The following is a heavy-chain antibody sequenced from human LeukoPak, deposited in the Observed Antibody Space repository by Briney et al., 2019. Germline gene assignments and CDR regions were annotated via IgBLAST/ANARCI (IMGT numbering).Heavy chain of an antibody. J-gene: IGHJ4*02. D-gene: IGHD6-13*01. Sequence: SETLSLTRTVSGGSISSYYWSWIRQPPGKGLEWIGYIYYSGSTNYNPSLKSRVTISVDTSKNQFSLKLSSVTAADTAVYYCARYAGYSSSWYKGGGPFDYWGQGTLVTVSS. CDR3: ARYAGYSSSWYKGGGPFDY. CDR1: GGSISSYY. CDR2: IYYSGST. V-gene: IGHV4-59*08.